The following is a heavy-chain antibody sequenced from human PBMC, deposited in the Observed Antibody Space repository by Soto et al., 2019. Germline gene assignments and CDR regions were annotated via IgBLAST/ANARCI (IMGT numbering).Heavy chain of an antibody. CDR3: ARALVLGNAGYFDY. D-gene: IGHD7-27*01. Sequence: EVQLVESGGGLVQPGGSLRLSCAASGFTFSSYDMHWVRQATGKGLEWVSAIGTAGDTYYPGSVKGRFTISRENAKNSLYLQMNSLRAEDTAVYYCARALVLGNAGYFDYWGQGTLVTVSS. V-gene: IGHV3-13*01. CDR1: GFTFSSYD. CDR2: IGTAGDT. J-gene: IGHJ4*02.